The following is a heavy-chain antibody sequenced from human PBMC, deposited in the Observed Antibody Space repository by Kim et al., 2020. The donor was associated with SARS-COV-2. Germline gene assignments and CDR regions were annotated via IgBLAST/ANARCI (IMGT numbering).Heavy chain of an antibody. Sequence: SVKVSCKASGGTFSSYAISWVRQAPGQGLEWMGGIIPIFGTANYAQKFQGRVTITADESTSTAYMELSSLRSEDTAVYYCARPSIFGVVRGVMDYYYYGMDVWGQGTTVTVSS. V-gene: IGHV1-69*13. CDR1: GGTFSSYA. D-gene: IGHD3-3*01. CDR3: ARPSIFGVVRGVMDYYYYGMDV. CDR2: IIPIFGTA. J-gene: IGHJ6*02.